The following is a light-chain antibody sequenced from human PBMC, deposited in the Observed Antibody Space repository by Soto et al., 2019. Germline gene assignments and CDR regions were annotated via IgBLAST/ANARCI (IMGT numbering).Light chain of an antibody. Sequence: EIVMTQSPATLSLSPGDTATLSCRASQRVSCYIGWYQQKPGQAPRLLIYADSNRATGIPARFSGSGSGTDFTLTISSLEPEDFSVYYCQQRYTWPITFGQGTRLEIK. CDR2: ADS. V-gene: IGKV3-11*01. CDR1: QRVSCY. J-gene: IGKJ5*01. CDR3: QQRYTWPIT.